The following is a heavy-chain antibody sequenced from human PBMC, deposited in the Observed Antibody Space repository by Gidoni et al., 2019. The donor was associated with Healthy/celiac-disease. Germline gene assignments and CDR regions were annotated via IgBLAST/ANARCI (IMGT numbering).Heavy chain of an antibody. CDR1: GFTFSSYS. V-gene: IGHV3-21*01. Sequence: EVQLVESGGGLVKPGGSLRLSCAASGFTFSSYSMNWVRQAPGKGLEWVSSISSSSSYIYYADSVKGRFTISRDNAKNSLYLQMNSLRAEDTAVYYCARGYCTNGVCYTSDYWGQGTLVTVSS. D-gene: IGHD2-8*01. CDR3: ARGYCTNGVCYTSDY. CDR2: ISSSSSYI. J-gene: IGHJ4*02.